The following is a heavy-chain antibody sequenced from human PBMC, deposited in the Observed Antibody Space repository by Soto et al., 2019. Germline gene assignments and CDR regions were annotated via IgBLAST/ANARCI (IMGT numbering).Heavy chain of an antibody. CDR3: AKVYMVRGVPGDYFDY. V-gene: IGHV3-23*01. CDR1: GFTFSSYA. Sequence: QSGGSLRLSCAASGFTFSSYAMSWVRQAPGKGLEWVSAISGSGGSTYYADSVKGRFTISRDNSKNTLYLQMNSLRAEDTAVYYCAKVYMVRGVPGDYFDYWGQGTLVTAPQ. D-gene: IGHD3-10*01. CDR2: ISGSGGST. J-gene: IGHJ4*02.